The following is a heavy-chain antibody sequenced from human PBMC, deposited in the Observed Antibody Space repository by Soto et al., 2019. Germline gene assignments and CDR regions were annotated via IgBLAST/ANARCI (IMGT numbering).Heavy chain of an antibody. Sequence: QLQLQESGPGLVEPSETLSLTCTVSGGSISSSSYYWGWIRQPPGKGLEWIGSIYYSGSTYYNPSLKSRVTISVDTSKNQFSLKLSSVTAADTAVYYCASTIALWTDFWGMDVWGQGTTVTVSS. CDR2: IYYSGST. V-gene: IGHV4-39*01. CDR3: ASTIALWTDFWGMDV. J-gene: IGHJ6*02. D-gene: IGHD3-3*01. CDR1: GGSISSSSYY.